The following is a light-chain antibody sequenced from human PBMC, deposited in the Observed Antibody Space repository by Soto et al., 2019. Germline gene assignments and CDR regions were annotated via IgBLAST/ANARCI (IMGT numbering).Light chain of an antibody. Sequence: QSALTQPPSASGSPGQSVTIYCTGTKNDIGVYDFVSWYQHHPGKAPRLIIYEVVQRPSGVPDRFSGSKSGNTASLTVSGLQAADEADYFCKSYVGSNTYVFGSGTKVTVL. CDR3: KSYVGSNTYV. CDR2: EVV. CDR1: KNDIGVYDF. V-gene: IGLV2-8*01. J-gene: IGLJ1*01.